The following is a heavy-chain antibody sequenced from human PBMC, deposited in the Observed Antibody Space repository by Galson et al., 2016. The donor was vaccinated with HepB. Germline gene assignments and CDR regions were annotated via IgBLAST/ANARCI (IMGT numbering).Heavy chain of an antibody. CDR3: ARGRYYGMDV. Sequence: SVKVSCKASGNTFTGDYLHWVRQAPGQGLEWMGIINPSAGSTSYAQKFQGRVTMTRDTSTSTVYMELSSLRTEDTAVYYCARGRYYGMDVWGQGATVAVSS. CDR2: INPSAGST. CDR1: GNTFTGDY. J-gene: IGHJ6*02. V-gene: IGHV1-46*03.